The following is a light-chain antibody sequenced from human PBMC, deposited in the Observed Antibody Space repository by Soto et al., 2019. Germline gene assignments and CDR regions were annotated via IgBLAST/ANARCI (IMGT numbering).Light chain of an antibody. CDR1: QDISNY. Sequence: QMTQSPSSLSASLGDRVTITCQASQDISNYLNWDQQKPGKAPKLLTYDASNLETGVPSRFSGSGSGTDFTFTISSLQPEDIATYYCQQYDNLPWTFGQGTKVEIK. V-gene: IGKV1-33*01. CDR2: DAS. CDR3: QQYDNLPWT. J-gene: IGKJ1*01.